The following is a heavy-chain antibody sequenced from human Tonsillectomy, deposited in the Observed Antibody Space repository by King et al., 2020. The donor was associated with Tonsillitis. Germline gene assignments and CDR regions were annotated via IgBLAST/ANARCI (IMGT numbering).Heavy chain of an antibody. CDR3: AKCYGSGSYCPYFGMDV. CDR1: GFTFSSSG. V-gene: IGHV3-30*18. J-gene: IGHJ6*02. Sequence: HVQLVESGGGVVQPGRSLRLSCAASGFTFSSSGMHWVRQAPGKGLEWVALISYDGSNKYYADSVKGRFTISRDISKNTLYLQMNSLRAEDTAVYYCAKCYGSGSYCPYFGMDVWGQGTTVTVSS. CDR2: ISYDGSNK. D-gene: IGHD3-10*01.